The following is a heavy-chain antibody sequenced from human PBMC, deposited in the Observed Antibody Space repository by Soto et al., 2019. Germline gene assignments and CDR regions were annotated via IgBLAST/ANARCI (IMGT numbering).Heavy chain of an antibody. CDR2: INHSGST. CDR1: GGSFSGYY. CDR3: ARGYCSSCGMDV. D-gene: IGHD2-2*01. Sequence: PSETLSLTCAAYGGSFSGYYWSWIRQPPGKGLEWIGEINHSGSTNYNPSLKSRVTISVDTSKNQFSLKLSSVTAADTAVYYYARGYCSSCGMDVWGQGTTVTVSS. J-gene: IGHJ6*02. V-gene: IGHV4-34*01.